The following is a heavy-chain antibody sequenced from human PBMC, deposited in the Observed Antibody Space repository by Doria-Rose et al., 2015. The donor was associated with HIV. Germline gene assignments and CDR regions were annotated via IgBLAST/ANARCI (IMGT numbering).Heavy chain of an antibody. CDR3: ARIKSSRWYHKYYFDF. Sequence: QVPLKESGPVLVKTAETLTLNCTVSGVSLSSPGMGVSWIRQPPGKALEWLATILADDERSYKSSLKSRLTISRGTSKSQVVLTMTDMDPVDTATYYCARIKSSRWYHKYYFDFWGQGTLVIVSA. J-gene: IGHJ4*02. D-gene: IGHD6-13*01. V-gene: IGHV2-26*01. CDR1: GVSLSSPGMG. CDR2: ILADDER.